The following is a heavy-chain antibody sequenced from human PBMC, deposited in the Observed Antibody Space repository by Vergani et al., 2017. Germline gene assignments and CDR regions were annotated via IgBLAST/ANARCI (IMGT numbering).Heavy chain of an antibody. D-gene: IGHD4-17*01. CDR1: GGSISEGDHH. CDR3: ARGRRAAGDYEGYYFHYMDV. J-gene: IGHJ6*03. CDR2: IFYNGNT. V-gene: IGHV4-31*03. Sequence: QVQLQESGPGVVKPSQTLSLTCSVSGGSISEGDHHWTWIRHHPGKGLECLGHIFYNGNTYYKPSLASRISISLDTSQNHFSLRMTSVTAADSATYYCARGRRAAGDYEGYYFHYMDVWGKGTTVTVSS.